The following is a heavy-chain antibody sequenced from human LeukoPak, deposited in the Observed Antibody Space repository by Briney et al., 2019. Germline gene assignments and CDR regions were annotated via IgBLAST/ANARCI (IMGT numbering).Heavy chain of an antibody. CDR1: GYSISSGYY. CDR3: ARVFMDPYLAATQTINWFDP. D-gene: IGHD6-25*01. V-gene: IGHV4-38-2*02. J-gene: IGHJ5*02. CDR2: IYHSGST. Sequence: PSETLSLTCTVSGYSISSGYYWGWIRQPPGKGLEWIGSIYHSGSTNYNPSLKSRVTISVDTSKNQFSLKLSSVTAADTAVYYCARVFMDPYLAATQTINWFDPWGQGTLVTVSS.